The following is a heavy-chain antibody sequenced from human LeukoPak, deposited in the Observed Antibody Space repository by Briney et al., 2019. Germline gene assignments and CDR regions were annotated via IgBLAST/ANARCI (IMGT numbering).Heavy chain of an antibody. CDR1: GFTFSSYA. Sequence: GRSLRLSCAASGFTFSSYAMHWVRQAPGKGLEWVAVISHDGSNKYYADSVKGRFTISRDNSKNTLYLQMNSMRAEDTAVYYCARDPYCSSTSCSSYYYYGMDVWGQGTTVSVSS. CDR3: ARDPYCSSTSCSSYYYYGMDV. J-gene: IGHJ6*02. D-gene: IGHD2-2*01. CDR2: ISHDGSNK. V-gene: IGHV3-30-3*01.